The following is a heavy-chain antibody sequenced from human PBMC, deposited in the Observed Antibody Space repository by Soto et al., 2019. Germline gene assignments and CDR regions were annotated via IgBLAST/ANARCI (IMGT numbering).Heavy chain of an antibody. CDR1: GFSFSSNW. V-gene: IGHV3-7*05. D-gene: IGHD4-17*01. J-gene: IGHJ4*02. Sequence: EVQLVESGGGLVQPGGSLRLSCAASGFSFSSNWMSWVRQAPGKGLEWVANIKHDGSEKYYVDSMKGRFTISRDNAKNSLYLQMNSLRAEDSAVYYCASQHDYDSPWFDYWGQGTLVTVSS. CDR3: ASQHDYDSPWFDY. CDR2: IKHDGSEK.